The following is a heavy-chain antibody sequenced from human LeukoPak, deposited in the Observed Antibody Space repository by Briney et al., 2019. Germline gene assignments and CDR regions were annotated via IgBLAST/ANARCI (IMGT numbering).Heavy chain of an antibody. CDR1: GGSINSSNW. V-gene: IGHV4-4*02. CDR3: ARVSVAPYYYYGMDV. Sequence: SGTLSLTCAVSGGSINSSNWWSWVRPPPGKGLEWIGEIYHSGSTNYNPSLKSRVTISVDKSKNQFSLKLSSVTAADTAVYYCARVSVAPYYYYGMDVWGQGTTVTVSS. CDR2: IYHSGST. D-gene: IGHD4-23*01. J-gene: IGHJ6*02.